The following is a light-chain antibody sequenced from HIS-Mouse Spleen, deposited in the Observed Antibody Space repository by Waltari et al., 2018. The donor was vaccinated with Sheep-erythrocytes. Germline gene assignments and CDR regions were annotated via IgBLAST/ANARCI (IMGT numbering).Light chain of an antibody. V-gene: IGLV2-8*01. Sequence: QSALTQPPSASGSPGLSVTISCTGTSSDVGGYNYVSWYQQHPGKAHKLMIYEVSKRPSGVPDRFSGSKSGNTASLTVSGLQAEDEADYYCSSYAGSNNWVFGGGTKLTVL. CDR2: EVS. CDR1: SSDVGGYNY. CDR3: SSYAGSNNWV. J-gene: IGLJ3*02.